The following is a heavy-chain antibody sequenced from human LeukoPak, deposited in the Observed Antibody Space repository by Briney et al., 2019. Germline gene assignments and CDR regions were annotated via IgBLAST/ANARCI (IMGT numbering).Heavy chain of an antibody. V-gene: IGHV4-59*01. CDR1: GGSISTYY. D-gene: IGHD5-12*01. Sequence: SETLPLTCTVSGGSISTYYWSWIRQPPGKGLEWIGYIYHSGSTKYNPSLKSRVTISVDTSQNQFSLKLSSVTAADTAVYYCARDGYSGSDALWGQGTLVTVSS. J-gene: IGHJ4*02. CDR2: IYHSGST. CDR3: ARDGYSGSDAL.